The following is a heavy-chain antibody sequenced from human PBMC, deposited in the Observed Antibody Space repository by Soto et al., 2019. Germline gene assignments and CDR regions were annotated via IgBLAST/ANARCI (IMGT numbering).Heavy chain of an antibody. V-gene: IGHV1-69*12. Sequence: QVQLVQSGAEVKKPGSSVKVSCKASGGTFSSYAISWVRQAPGQGLEWMGGIIPIFGTANYAQKFQGRVTITADESTSTADMGLGSLRPEDTAMYYCARVVTVEESFHYWYFDVWGRGTLVTVSS. CDR1: GGTFSSYA. D-gene: IGHD4-17*01. J-gene: IGHJ2*01. CDR3: ARVVTVEESFHYWYFDV. CDR2: IIPIFGTA.